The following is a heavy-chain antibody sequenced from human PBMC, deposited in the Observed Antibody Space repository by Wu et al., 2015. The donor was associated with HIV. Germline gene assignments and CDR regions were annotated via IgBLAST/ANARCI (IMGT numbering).Heavy chain of an antibody. V-gene: IGHV4-34*01. J-gene: IGHJ4*02. CDR1: GGTFSGYY. CDR2: IDHSGST. CDR3: ARTEFMITFGGIIIILGYDY. Sequence: QVQLQQWGAGLLKPSETLSLTCAVYGGTFSGYYWSWIRQPPGKGLEWIGEIDHSGSTNYNPSFQSQVTLSVDPSKNQFSLKLNSVTAADTAIYYCARTEFMITFGGIIIILGYDYWSQGMLVTVSS. D-gene: IGHD3-16*02.